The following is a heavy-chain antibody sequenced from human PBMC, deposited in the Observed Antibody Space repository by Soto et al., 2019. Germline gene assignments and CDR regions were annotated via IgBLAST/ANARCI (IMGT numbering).Heavy chain of an antibody. V-gene: IGHV1-3*01. J-gene: IGHJ5*02. CDR1: GYTFISYG. Sequence: ASVKVSCKASGYTFISYGMHWVRQAPGQRLEWMGWINAGNGNRKYSPKFQGRVTITGDTSASTVYMELSSLRSEDTAVYYCARDYYDSSGYTWFDPWGQGTLVTVSS. CDR2: INAGNGNR. D-gene: IGHD3-22*01. CDR3: ARDYYDSSGYTWFDP.